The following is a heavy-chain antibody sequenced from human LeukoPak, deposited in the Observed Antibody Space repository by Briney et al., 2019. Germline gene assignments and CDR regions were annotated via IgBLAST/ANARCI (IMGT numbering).Heavy chain of an antibody. V-gene: IGHV3-23*01. D-gene: IGHD3-9*01. CDR3: ARDRGFDWFSRAFDI. J-gene: IGHJ3*02. CDR2: ISGSGGSA. Sequence: PGGSLRLSCAASGFTFSSYAMSWVRQAPGKGLEWVSAISGSGGSAYYADSVKGRFAISRDNSKNTLYLQMNSLRAEDTAVYYCARDRGFDWFSRAFDIWGQGTMVTVSS. CDR1: GFTFSSYA.